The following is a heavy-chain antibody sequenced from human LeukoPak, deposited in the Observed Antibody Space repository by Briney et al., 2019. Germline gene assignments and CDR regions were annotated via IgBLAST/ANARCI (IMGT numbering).Heavy chain of an antibody. V-gene: IGHV4-39*07. Sequence: SETLSPTCTVSGDSISSSNYFWGWIRQPPGKGLEWIGSMFYYGSTYYNASLKSRVTISLDTSKKQFSLKLRSVTAADTAVYYCARGGITSLLNWFDPWGQGILVTVSS. CDR2: MFYYGST. CDR3: ARGGITSLLNWFDP. D-gene: IGHD3-16*01. J-gene: IGHJ5*02. CDR1: GDSISSSNYF.